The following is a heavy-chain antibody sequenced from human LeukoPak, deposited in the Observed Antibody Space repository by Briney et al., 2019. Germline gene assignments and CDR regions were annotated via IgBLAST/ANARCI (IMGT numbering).Heavy chain of an antibody. CDR3: ANDNFGSPGY. J-gene: IGHJ4*02. CDR1: RFTFKDYS. V-gene: IGHV3-43*01. Sequence: GGSLRLSCAASRFTFKDYSMHWVRQAPGKGLEWVSLISWDGGRAYYADSVKGRFTISRDNSKKSLYLQMNSLRTEDTALYYCANDNFGSPGYWGQGTLVIVSS. D-gene: IGHD3-10*01. CDR2: ISWDGGRA.